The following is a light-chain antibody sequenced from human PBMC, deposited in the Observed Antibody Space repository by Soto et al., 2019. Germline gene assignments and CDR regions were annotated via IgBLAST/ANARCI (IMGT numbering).Light chain of an antibody. Sequence: QLVLTQPPSASGTPGQRVTISCSGSSSNIGSNTVNWYQQLPGTAPKLLIYSNNQRPSGVPDRFSGSKSGTSAALANSGLQSEDEADYYCAAWDDSLNGPVFGGGTKLTVL. J-gene: IGLJ3*02. CDR1: SSNIGSNT. V-gene: IGLV1-44*01. CDR2: SNN. CDR3: AAWDDSLNGPV.